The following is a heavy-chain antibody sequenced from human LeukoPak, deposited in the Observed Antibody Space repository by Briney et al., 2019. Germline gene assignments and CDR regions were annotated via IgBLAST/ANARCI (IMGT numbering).Heavy chain of an antibody. CDR2: ISYDGSNK. CDR1: GFTFSSYA. V-gene: IGHV3-30-3*01. J-gene: IGHJ4*02. Sequence: PGGSLRLSCAASGFTFSSYAMHWVHQAPGKGLEWVAVISYDGSNKYYADSVKGRFTIPRDNSKNTLYLQMNSLRAEDTAVYYCARPRGIYGDFLVYWGQGTLVTVSS. D-gene: IGHD4-17*01. CDR3: ARPRGIYGDFLVY.